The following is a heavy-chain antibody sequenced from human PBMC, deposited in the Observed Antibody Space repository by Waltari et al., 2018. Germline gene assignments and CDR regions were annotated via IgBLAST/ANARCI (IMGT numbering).Heavy chain of an antibody. CDR1: GGSFSGYY. V-gene: IGHV4-34*01. CDR2: INHSGST. J-gene: IGHJ3*02. CDR3: ARIRSFDI. Sequence: QVQLQQWGAGLLKPSETLSLTCAVYGGSFSGYYWSWIRQPPGKGLEWIGEINHSGSTNYNPSLKSRVTISVDTSKNQFSLKLSSVTAADTAVYYCARIRSFDIWGQGTMVTVSS.